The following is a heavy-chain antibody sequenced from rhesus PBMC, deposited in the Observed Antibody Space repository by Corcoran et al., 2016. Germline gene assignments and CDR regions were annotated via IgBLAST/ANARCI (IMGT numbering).Heavy chain of an antibody. CDR2: VDPEDGEE. CDR3: ATGGYSGSLRWYSNFDY. D-gene: IGHD6-25*01. J-gene: IGHJ4*01. Sequence: EVQLVQSGAEVKKPGASVKISCKASGYTFTDYYLHWVRQAPGKGLEWMGRVDPEDGEEKHAQKFQDRVTITADTSTDTAYMELSSLRSEDTAVYYCATGGYSGSLRWYSNFDYWGQGVLVTVSS. V-gene: IGHV1-111*02. CDR1: GYTFTDYY.